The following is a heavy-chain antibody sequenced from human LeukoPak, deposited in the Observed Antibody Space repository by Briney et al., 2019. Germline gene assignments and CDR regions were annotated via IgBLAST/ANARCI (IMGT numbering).Heavy chain of an antibody. Sequence: PSETLSLTCGVSGGSISSNNWWSWVRQPPGQGLEWIGEIYHSGSANYNPSLKSRVTISLDTSKNQFSLKLTSVTAADTAVYYCATLPGGVTTPNPSWGQGTLVTVSS. D-gene: IGHD4-17*01. V-gene: IGHV4-4*02. CDR1: GGSISSNNW. CDR3: ATLPGGVTTPNPS. J-gene: IGHJ5*02. CDR2: IYHSGSA.